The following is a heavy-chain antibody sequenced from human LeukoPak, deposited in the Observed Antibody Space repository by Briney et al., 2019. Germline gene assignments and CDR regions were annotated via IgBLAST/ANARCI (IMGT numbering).Heavy chain of an antibody. CDR2: VSSYNGNT. V-gene: IGHV1-18*01. D-gene: IGHD1-1*01. CDR3: ARVQQYRCY. CDR1: GYTVTCYV. J-gene: IGHJ4*02. Sequence: ASVKVSCKASGYTVTCYVISGVRPAPGQGREWMGWVSSYNGNTNYAQKLQGRVTMSPDTSASTTYMELWSLRSEDTALYYFARVQQYRCYWRQG.